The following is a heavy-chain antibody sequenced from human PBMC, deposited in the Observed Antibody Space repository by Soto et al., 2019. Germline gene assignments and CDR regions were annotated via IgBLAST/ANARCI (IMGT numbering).Heavy chain of an antibody. D-gene: IGHD6-13*01. J-gene: IGHJ5*02. CDR3: ARGGGESSWFPNWFDP. Sequence: SETLSLTCTVSGGSISSYYWSWIRQPPGKGLEWIGYIYYSGSTNYNPSLKSRVTISVDTSKNQFSLKLSSVTAADTAVYYCARGGGESSWFPNWFDPWGQGTLVTVSS. CDR1: GGSISSYY. CDR2: IYYSGST. V-gene: IGHV4-59*01.